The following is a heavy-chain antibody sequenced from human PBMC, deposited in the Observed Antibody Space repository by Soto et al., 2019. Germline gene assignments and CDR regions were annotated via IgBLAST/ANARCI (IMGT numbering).Heavy chain of an antibody. D-gene: IGHD3-22*01. V-gene: IGHV3-30*18. J-gene: IGHJ4*02. Sequence: GGSLRLSCAASGFTFSSYGMHWVRQAPGKGLEWVAVISYDGSNKYYADSVKGRFTISRDNSKNTLYLQMNSLRAEDTAVYYCAKDQGSGMIVVVHDYWGQGTLVTVSS. CDR2: ISYDGSNK. CDR3: AKDQGSGMIVVVHDY. CDR1: GFTFSSYG.